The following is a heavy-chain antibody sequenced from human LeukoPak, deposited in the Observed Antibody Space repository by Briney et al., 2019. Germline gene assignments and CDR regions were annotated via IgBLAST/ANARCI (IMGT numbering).Heavy chain of an antibody. J-gene: IGHJ4*02. V-gene: IGHV4-59*01. CDR1: GGSISSYY. CDR2: IYYSGRT. CDR3: ARASGGFGELAFDY. Sequence: PSETLSLTCTVSGGSISSYYWSWIRQPPGKGLEWIGYIYYSGRTNYNPSLKSRVTISVATSKNQFSLKLSSVTAADTAVYYCARASGGFGELAFDYWGQGTLVTVSS. D-gene: IGHD3-10*01.